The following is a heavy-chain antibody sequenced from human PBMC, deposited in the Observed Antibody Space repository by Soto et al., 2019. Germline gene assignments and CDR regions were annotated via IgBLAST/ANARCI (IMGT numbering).Heavy chain of an antibody. D-gene: IGHD3-3*02. Sequence: PSETLSLTCTVSGGSISSSSYYWGWIRQPPGKGLEWIGSIYYSGSTYYNPSLKSRVTISVDTSKNQFSLKLSSVTAADTAVYYCASPQIAFYNWFDPWGQGTLVTVSS. J-gene: IGHJ5*02. CDR3: ASPQIAFYNWFDP. CDR1: GGSISSSSYY. CDR2: IYYSGST. V-gene: IGHV4-39*01.